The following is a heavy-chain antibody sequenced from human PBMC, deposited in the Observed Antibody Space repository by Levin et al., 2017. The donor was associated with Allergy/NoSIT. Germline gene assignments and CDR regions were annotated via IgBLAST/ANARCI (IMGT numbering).Heavy chain of an antibody. CDR3: ARVSAGAGDP. V-gene: IGHV4-59*01. D-gene: IGHD6-19*01. Sequence: PSETLSLTCTVSGGSITNYYWSWIRQPPGKGLELVGYIHYSGTTTYNPSLKSRVTISLDTSKNQFSLRLSSVTAADTAMYYCARVSAGAGDPWGQGTLVTVFS. CDR2: IHYSGTT. J-gene: IGHJ5*02. CDR1: GGSITNYY.